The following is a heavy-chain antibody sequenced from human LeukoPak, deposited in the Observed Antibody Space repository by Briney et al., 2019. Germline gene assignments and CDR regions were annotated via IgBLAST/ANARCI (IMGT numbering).Heavy chain of an antibody. Sequence: GGSLRLSCAASGFNFRNYGMSWVRQAPGKGLEWVSGTIASGDSKFYADSVKGRFTISRDNAANALYLHMNSLRVDDTAVYYCASLYNDHGDYCGQGALVAVSS. CDR2: TIASGDSK. CDR1: GFNFRNYG. CDR3: ASLYNDHGDY. J-gene: IGHJ4*02. V-gene: IGHV3-23*01. D-gene: IGHD5-24*01.